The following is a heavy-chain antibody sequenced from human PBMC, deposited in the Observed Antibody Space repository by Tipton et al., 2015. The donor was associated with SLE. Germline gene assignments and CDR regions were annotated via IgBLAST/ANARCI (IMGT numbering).Heavy chain of an antibody. CDR2: IYYSGST. Sequence: TLSLTCTVSGGSISSHYWSWIRQPPGKGLEWIGYIYYSGSTNYNPSLKSRVTISVDTSKNQFSLKLSSVTAADTAVYYCARDPTYYYDADYWGQGTLVTVSS. J-gene: IGHJ4*02. D-gene: IGHD3-22*01. CDR3: ARDPTYYYDADY. CDR1: GGSISSHY. V-gene: IGHV4-59*11.